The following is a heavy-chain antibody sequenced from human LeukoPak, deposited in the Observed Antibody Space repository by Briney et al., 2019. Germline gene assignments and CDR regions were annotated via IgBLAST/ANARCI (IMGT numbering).Heavy chain of an antibody. CDR3: ARDRYYEPFDY. D-gene: IGHD3-22*01. J-gene: IGHJ4*02. CDR1: GFTFSSYE. CDR2: IYYGGST. Sequence: GSLRLSCAASGFTFSSYEMNWVRQPPGKGLEWIGSIYYGGSTYYNPSLKSRVTISVDTSKNQFSLKLSSVTAADTAVYYCARDRYYEPFDYWGQGTLVTVSS. V-gene: IGHV4-39*07.